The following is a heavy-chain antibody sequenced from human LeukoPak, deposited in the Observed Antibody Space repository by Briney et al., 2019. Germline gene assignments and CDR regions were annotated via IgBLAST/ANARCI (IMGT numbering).Heavy chain of an antibody. J-gene: IGHJ4*02. CDR1: GFTFSSYS. CDR3: ARGMITFGGVIAQIDY. CDR2: ISSSSYI. Sequence: GGSLRLSCAASGFTFSSYSMNWVRQAPGKGLEWVSSISSSSYIYYADSVKGRFTISRDNAKNSLYLQMNSLRAEDTAVYYCARGMITFGGVIAQIDYWGQGTLVTVSS. V-gene: IGHV3-21*01. D-gene: IGHD3-16*02.